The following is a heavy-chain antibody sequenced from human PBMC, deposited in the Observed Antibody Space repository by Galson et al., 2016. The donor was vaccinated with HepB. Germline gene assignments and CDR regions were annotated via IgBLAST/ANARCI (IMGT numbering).Heavy chain of an antibody. CDR2: IYSDATT. J-gene: IGHJ6*01. CDR1: GGPISNYF. Sequence: SETLSLTCTVSGGPISNYFWTWVRQPPGKGLEWIGYIYSDATTNYSPSLKRRVTISIDTSKSQFSLKLSAVTAADTAVYYCARAGARSGTYSGMDVWGQGTLVTVSS. D-gene: IGHD3-10*01. V-gene: IGHV4-59*01. CDR3: ARAGARSGTYSGMDV.